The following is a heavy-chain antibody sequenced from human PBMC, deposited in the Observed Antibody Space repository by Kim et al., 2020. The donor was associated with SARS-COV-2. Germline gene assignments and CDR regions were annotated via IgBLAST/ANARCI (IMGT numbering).Heavy chain of an antibody. CDR2: IYNSKST. D-gene: IGHD1-26*01. CDR3: ARGWEHFGFGMVGWFDP. Sequence: SETLSLTCTVSGGSISSGGYYWSWVRQRPEKGLEWIGYIYNSKSTYYNPSLKSRLTISMDTSKNQFSPDLGSVTAADTAVYFCARGWEHFGFGMVGWFDPWGQGTLVTVSS. CDR1: GGSISSGGYY. V-gene: IGHV4-31*03. J-gene: IGHJ5*02.